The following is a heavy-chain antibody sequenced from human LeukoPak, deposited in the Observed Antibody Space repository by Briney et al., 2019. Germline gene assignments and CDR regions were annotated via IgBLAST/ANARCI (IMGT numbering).Heavy chain of an antibody. CDR3: ARGIGTINFDY. Sequence: SETLSLTCAVYGGPFRGFFWSWIRQAPGKGLEWIGEISHSGSSDYNPSLKSRVTISVDTSKNQFSLKLDSVTAADTAVYYCARGIGTINFDYWGQGVLVTVSS. J-gene: IGHJ4*02. V-gene: IGHV4-34*01. D-gene: IGHD1-7*01. CDR2: ISHSGSS. CDR1: GGPFRGFF.